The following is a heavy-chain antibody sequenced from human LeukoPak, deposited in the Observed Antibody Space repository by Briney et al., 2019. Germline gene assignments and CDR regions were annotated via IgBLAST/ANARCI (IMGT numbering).Heavy chain of an antibody. CDR3: ARPMHHGSYYYYMDV. Sequence: GASVKVSCKASGYTFTGYYMHWVRQAPGQGLEWMGRINPNSGGTNYAQKFQGRVTMTRDTSISTAFMELRRLRSYGTAVYYCARPMHHGSYYYYMDVWGKGTTVTVSS. D-gene: IGHD5-24*01. CDR1: GYTFTGYY. CDR2: INPNSGGT. V-gene: IGHV1-2*06. J-gene: IGHJ6*03.